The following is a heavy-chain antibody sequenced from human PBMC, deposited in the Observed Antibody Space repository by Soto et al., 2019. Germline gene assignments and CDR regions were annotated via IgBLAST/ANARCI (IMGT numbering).Heavy chain of an antibody. CDR3: ARAPISAEGAYYYYYYMDV. CDR1: GYTFTSYG. D-gene: IGHD6-25*01. Sequence: ASVKVSCKASGYTFTSYGISWVRQAPGQGLEWMGWISAYNGKTNYAQKLQGRVTMTTDTSTSTAYMELRSLRSDDTAVYYCARAPISAEGAYYYYYYMDVWGKGTTVTVSS. J-gene: IGHJ6*03. V-gene: IGHV1-18*01. CDR2: ISAYNGKT.